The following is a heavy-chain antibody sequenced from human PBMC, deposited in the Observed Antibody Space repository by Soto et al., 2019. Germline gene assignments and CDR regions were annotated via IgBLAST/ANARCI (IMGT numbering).Heavy chain of an antibody. D-gene: IGHD3-10*01. J-gene: IGHJ4*02. V-gene: IGHV3-23*01. CDR2: ISGSGGST. CDR1: GFTFSNYA. Sequence: GGSLRLSCAASGFTFSNYAMSWVRQAPGKGLEWVSAISGSGGSTYYADSVKGRFTISRDNSKNTLYLQMNSLRAEDTAVYYCAKAPNYYGSGSYDYFDYWGQGTLVTVSS. CDR3: AKAPNYYGSGSYDYFDY.